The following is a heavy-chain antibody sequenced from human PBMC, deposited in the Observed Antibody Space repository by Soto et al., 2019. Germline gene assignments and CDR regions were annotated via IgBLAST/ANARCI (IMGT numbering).Heavy chain of an antibody. CDR1: GDSMSSYY. J-gene: IGHJ4*02. CDR3: VRGPYNYNSRYFDY. D-gene: IGHD1-1*01. V-gene: IGHV4-59*12. CDR2: INYSGIT. Sequence: SETLSLTCTVSGDSMSSYYWSWIRQPPGKGLEWLAEINYSGITTYNPSVESRVSMSVDTSKNQFSLRLYSVTAADTAVYYCVRGPYNYNSRYFDYWGQGTLVTVSS.